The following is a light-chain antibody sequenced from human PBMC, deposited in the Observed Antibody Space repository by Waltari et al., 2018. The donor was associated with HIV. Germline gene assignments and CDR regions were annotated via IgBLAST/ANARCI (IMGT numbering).Light chain of an antibody. CDR3: QDYNNSPYT. V-gene: IGKV3-20*01. CDR1: KQIDNNF. CDR2: GAS. J-gene: IGKJ4*01. Sequence: VLMQSPGILSLSLGERASLSCRANKQIDNNFLAWYLHQPGQAPQLLMYGASRRAAGIPNRFIGSGSGTDFTLVISSLEPEDFAVYYCQDYNNSPYTFGGGTRVE.